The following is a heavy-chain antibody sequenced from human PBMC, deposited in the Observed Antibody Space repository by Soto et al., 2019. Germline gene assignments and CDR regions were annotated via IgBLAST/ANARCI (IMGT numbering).Heavy chain of an antibody. CDR1: GFTFSTYA. CDR3: AKGGPTFLNWFGP. CDR2: ISNSGHST. J-gene: IGHJ5*02. Sequence: GPLRLSCAASGFTFSTYAMNWVRLAPGKGLEWVSVISNSGHSTFYADSVKGRFTISRDNSKNTLYLQMKSLRADDTAAYYCAKGGPTFLNWFGPWGQVALVTVSS. V-gene: IGHV3-23*01. D-gene: IGHD5-12*01.